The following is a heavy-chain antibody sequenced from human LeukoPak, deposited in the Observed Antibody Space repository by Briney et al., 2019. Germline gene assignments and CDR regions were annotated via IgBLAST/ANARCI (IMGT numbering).Heavy chain of an antibody. CDR1: GFIFGDYA. Sequence: GGSLRLSCTASGFIFGDYAINWFRQAPGQGLDWVGFVRGKAYGGTTEYAASVRGRFTISRDDSKSAAYLQMDNLKTEDTAVYFCTRDPVATPSTNGLAFDIWGQGTMVTVSS. J-gene: IGHJ3*02. CDR3: TRDPVATPSTNGLAFDI. D-gene: IGHD1-1*01. CDR2: VRGKAYGGTT. V-gene: IGHV3-49*03.